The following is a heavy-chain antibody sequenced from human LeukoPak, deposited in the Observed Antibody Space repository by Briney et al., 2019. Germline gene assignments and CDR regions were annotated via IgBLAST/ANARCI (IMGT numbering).Heavy chain of an antibody. J-gene: IGHJ4*02. Sequence: PGGSLRLSCAASGFTFSSYSMNWVRQAPGKGLEWVSSISSSSSYIYYADSVKGRFTISRDNAKNSLYLQMNSLRAEDTAVYYCARDPLDYYGSGSYGYWGQGTLVTVSS. CDR2: ISSSSSYI. V-gene: IGHV3-21*01. D-gene: IGHD3-10*01. CDR3: ARDPLDYYGSGSYGY. CDR1: GFTFSSYS.